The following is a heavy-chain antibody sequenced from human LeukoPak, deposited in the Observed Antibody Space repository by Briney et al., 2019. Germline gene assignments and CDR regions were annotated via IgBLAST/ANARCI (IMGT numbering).Heavy chain of an antibody. Sequence: GGSLRLSCAASGFTFSSYWMSWVRQAPGKGLEWVANIKKDGSEKYYVDSVKGRFTISRDNAKNSVYLQMNSLRAEDTAVYYCARNYYDSSGYYVYWSQGTLVTASS. CDR3: ARNYYDSSGYYVY. J-gene: IGHJ4*02. CDR1: GFTFSSYW. D-gene: IGHD3-22*01. CDR2: IKKDGSEK. V-gene: IGHV3-7*01.